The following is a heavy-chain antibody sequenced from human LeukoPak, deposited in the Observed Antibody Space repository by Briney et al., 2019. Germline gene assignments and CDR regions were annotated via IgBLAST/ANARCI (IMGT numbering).Heavy chain of an antibody. CDR3: ARVRWIQLWDLDH. Sequence: GASVKVSCKASGYTFTGYYMHWVRQAPGQGLEWMGWINPNSGGTNYAQKFQGRVTMTRDTSISTAYMELSRLRSDGTAVYYCARVRWIQLWDLDHWGQGTLVTVSS. V-gene: IGHV1-2*02. J-gene: IGHJ4*02. CDR2: INPNSGGT. D-gene: IGHD5-18*01. CDR1: GYTFTGYY.